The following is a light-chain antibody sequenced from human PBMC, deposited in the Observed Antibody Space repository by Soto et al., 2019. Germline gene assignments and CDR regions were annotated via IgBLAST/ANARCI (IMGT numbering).Light chain of an antibody. J-gene: IGLJ2*01. CDR1: SSDVGGYNY. Sequence: QSALTQPASVSGSPGQSITISCTGTSSDVGGYNYVSWYQQHPGKAPKLMIYEVSNRPSGVSDRFSGSKSGNTASLTISGLQAEDEADYYCSSYTSISTVVFGGGTKLT. CDR2: EVS. V-gene: IGLV2-14*01. CDR3: SSYTSISTVV.